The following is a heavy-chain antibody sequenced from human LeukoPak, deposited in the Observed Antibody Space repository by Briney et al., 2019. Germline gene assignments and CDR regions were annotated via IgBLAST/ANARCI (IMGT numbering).Heavy chain of an antibody. CDR1: GFTFGDYY. CDR2: ISSSGSTI. CDR3: ARARGFWSGYYNYFDY. V-gene: IGHV3-11*01. Sequence: GESLRLSCAASGFTFGDYYMSWIRKPPGKGLEWVSYISSSGSTIYYADAVKGRFTISRDNAKNSLYLQMNSLRAEDTAVYYCARARGFWSGYYNYFDYWGQGTLVTVSS. J-gene: IGHJ4*02. D-gene: IGHD3-3*01.